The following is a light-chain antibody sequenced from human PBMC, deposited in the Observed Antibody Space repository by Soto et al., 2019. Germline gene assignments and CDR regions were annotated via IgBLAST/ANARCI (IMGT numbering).Light chain of an antibody. CDR1: QTINNY. CDR3: QQSSSTPHS. V-gene: IGKV1-39*01. J-gene: IGKJ2*03. Sequence: DIQMTQSPSSLSASLGDRVTITCRASQTINNYLHSYQQRPGEAPKLLIYSASNLQTGVPPRFSGSGSGTHFTLTISSLQPEDFATYYCQQSSSTPHSFGQGTIVEIK. CDR2: SAS.